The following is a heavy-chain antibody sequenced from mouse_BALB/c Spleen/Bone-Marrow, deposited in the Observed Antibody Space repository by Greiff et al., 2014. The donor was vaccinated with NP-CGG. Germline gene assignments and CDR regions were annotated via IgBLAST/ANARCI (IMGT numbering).Heavy chain of an antibody. V-gene: IGHV1S81*02. CDR2: ISPSNGGT. J-gene: IGHJ1*01. CDR1: GYTFTSYY. D-gene: IGHD1-1*01. Sequence: QVQLQQSGAELVKPGASVKLSCKASGYTFTSYYMYWVKQRPGQGLEWIGEISPSNGGTNFNEKFKSKATLTVDKSSNTAYVQLSSLTSEDSAVYHCTRSNYGYWFFDVWGAGTTVTVSS. CDR3: TRSNYGYWFFDV.